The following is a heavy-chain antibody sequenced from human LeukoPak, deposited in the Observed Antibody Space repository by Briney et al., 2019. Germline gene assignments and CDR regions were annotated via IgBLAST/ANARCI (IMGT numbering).Heavy chain of an antibody. CDR1: GGSISSYY. CDR2: IYYSGST. CDR3: ARGNKGTATSFYN. Sequence: SETLSLTCAVSGGSISSYYWSWIRQPPGKGLEWIGNIYYSGSTNYNPSLKSRVTISVATSKNQFSLKLSSVTAADTAVYYCARGNKGTATSFYNWGQGTLVTVSS. V-gene: IGHV4-59*01. D-gene: IGHD2-21*02. J-gene: IGHJ4*02.